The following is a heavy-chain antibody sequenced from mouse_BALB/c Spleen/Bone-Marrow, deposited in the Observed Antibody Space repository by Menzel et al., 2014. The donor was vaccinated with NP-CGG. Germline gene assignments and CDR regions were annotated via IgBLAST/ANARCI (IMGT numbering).Heavy chain of an antibody. CDR3: AMYYYGSRLFAY. CDR1: GFNIKDTY. CDR2: IDPANGNT. D-gene: IGHD1-1*01. J-gene: IGHJ3*01. Sequence: EVMLVEFGAELVKPGASVKLSCTASGFNIKDTYMHWVKQRPEQGLEWIGRIDPANGNTKYDPKFQGKATITADTSSNTAYLQLNSLTSEDTAVYYCAMYYYGSRLFAYWGQRTLVTVSA. V-gene: IGHV14-3*02.